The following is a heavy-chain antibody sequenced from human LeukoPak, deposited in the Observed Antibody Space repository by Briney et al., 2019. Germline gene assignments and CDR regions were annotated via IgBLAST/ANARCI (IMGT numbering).Heavy chain of an antibody. V-gene: IGHV3-33*08. CDR2: IWYDGSNK. J-gene: IGHJ6*03. CDR3: ARVGFGVVGYYYMDV. Sequence: GGSLRLSCAASGFTFSSYGMHWVRQAPGKGLEWVAVIWYDGSNKYYADSVKGRFTISRDNSKNTLYLQMNSLRAEDTAVYYCARVGFGVVGYYYMDVWGKGTTVTVSS. CDR1: GFTFSSYG. D-gene: IGHD3-3*01.